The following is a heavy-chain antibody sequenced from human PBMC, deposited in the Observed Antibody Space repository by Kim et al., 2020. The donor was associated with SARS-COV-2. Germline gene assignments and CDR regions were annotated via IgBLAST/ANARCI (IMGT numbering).Heavy chain of an antibody. CDR2: ISSSSSTI. V-gene: IGHV3-48*04. D-gene: IGHD1-1*01. Sequence: GGSLRLSCAASGFTFSSYSMNWVRQAPGKGLEWVSYISSSSSTIYYADSVKGRFTISRDNAKNSLYLQMNSLRAEDTAVYYCARDSGGERLGPGLYYYYYGMDVWGQGTTVTVSS. J-gene: IGHJ6*02. CDR3: ARDSGGERLGPGLYYYYYGMDV. CDR1: GFTFSSYS.